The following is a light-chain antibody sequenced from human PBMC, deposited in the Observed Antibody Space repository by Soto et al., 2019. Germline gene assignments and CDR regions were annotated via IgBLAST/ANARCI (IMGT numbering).Light chain of an antibody. CDR3: QQYSSSPPEFT. Sequence: PGERATLSCRASQSISSNYLAWYQQRPGQAPRLLIFGASYRATGIPDRFSGSGSGTDFTLTISRLEPEDFAVYYCQQYSSSPPEFTFGHGTKVDSK. J-gene: IGKJ3*01. CDR1: QSISSNY. V-gene: IGKV3-20*01. CDR2: GAS.